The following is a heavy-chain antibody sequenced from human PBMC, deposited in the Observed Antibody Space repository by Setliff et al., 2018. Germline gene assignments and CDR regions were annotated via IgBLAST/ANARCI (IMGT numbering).Heavy chain of an antibody. V-gene: IGHV4-4*08. CDR1: GDTLSVYY. J-gene: IGHJ5*02. CDR3: VRQGLDTGRTRWWFDP. D-gene: IGHD5-18*01. Sequence: SETLSLTCTVSGDTLSVYYWSWVRQSPGQGLEWIGYIYSSGSTYYNASLKSRVTIYVDTSKNQFSLKLSSVTAADTAVYYCVRQGLDTGRTRWWFDPWGQGTLVTVSS. CDR2: IYSSGST.